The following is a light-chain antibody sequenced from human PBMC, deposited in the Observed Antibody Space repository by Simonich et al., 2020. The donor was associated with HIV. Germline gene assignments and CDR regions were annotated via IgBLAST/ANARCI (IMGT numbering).Light chain of an antibody. CDR2: WAS. J-gene: IGKJ2*01. V-gene: IGKV4-1*01. CDR1: QKILYSSNNNNN. CDR3: QQYYTTLYT. Sequence: DIVMTQSPDSLAVSLGERATINCKSRQKILYSSNNNNNVAWYQQKPGQPPKLLFYWASTRESGVPDRFSGSGSGTDFTLTISSLQAEDVAVYYCQQYYTTLYTFGQGTKLEIK.